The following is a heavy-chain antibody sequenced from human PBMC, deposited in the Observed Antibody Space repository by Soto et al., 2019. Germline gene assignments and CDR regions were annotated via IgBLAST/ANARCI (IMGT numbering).Heavy chain of an antibody. CDR3: ARDGTTVTTPHDYYYYGRAV. V-gene: IGHV3-33*01. J-gene: IGHJ6*02. Sequence: QVQLVESGGGVVQPGRSLRLSCAASGFTFSSYGMHWVRQAPGKGLEWVAVIGYDGSNKYYADSVKGRFTISRDNSKSTLYLQMNSLRAEDTAVYYCARDGTTVTTPHDYYYYGRAVWGQGTTVTVSS. CDR1: GFTFSSYG. D-gene: IGHD4-17*01. CDR2: IGYDGSNK.